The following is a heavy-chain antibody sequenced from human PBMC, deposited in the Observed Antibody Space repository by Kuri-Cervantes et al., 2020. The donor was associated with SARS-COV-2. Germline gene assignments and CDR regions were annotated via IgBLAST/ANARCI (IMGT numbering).Heavy chain of an antibody. J-gene: IGHJ4*02. CDR2: ISYDGSNK. V-gene: IGHV3-30*03. CDR1: GFTFSSYS. CDR3: ARDHYDFWSGYFFDY. D-gene: IGHD3-3*01. Sequence: GGSLRLSCAASGFTFSSYSMNWVRQAPGKGLEWVAVISYDGSNKYYADSVKGRFTISRDNSKNTLYLQMNSLRAEDTAVYYCARDHYDFWSGYFFDYWGQGTLVTVSS.